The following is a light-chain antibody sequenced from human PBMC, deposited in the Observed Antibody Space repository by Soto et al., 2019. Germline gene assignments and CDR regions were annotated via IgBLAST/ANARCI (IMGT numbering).Light chain of an antibody. V-gene: IGKV3-20*01. CDR1: QSVSSGF. CDR2: AAS. CDR3: QQYHNSPRT. J-gene: IGKJ1*01. Sequence: EIVLTQSPGTLSLSPGERATLSCRASQSVSSGFLAWYQQKPGHAPRLLIYAASARATGIPDRFSGSGSGTDFTLTVSRLEPEDFAVYYCQQYHNSPRTFGQGTKVEIK.